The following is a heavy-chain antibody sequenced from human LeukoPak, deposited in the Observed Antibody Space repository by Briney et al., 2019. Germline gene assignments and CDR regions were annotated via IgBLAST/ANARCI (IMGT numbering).Heavy chain of an antibody. CDR1: GGSFSGYY. J-gene: IGHJ4*02. CDR3: ARRILRYFDRLDY. D-gene: IGHD3-9*01. V-gene: IGHV4-34*01. Sequence: PSETLSLTCAVYGGSFSGYYWSWIRQPPGKGLEWIGEINHSGSTNYNPSLKSRVTISVDTSKNQFSLKLSSVTAAGTAVYYCARRILRYFDRLDYWGQGTLVTVSS. CDR2: INHSGST.